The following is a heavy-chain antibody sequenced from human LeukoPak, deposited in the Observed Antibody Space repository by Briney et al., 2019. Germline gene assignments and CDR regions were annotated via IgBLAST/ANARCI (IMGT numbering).Heavy chain of an antibody. CDR3: ARVFDGPKQWLELGFDY. D-gene: IGHD6-19*01. CDR2: ISYDGSNK. CDR1: GFTFSSYA. V-gene: IGHV3-30-3*01. Sequence: GGSLRLSCAASGFTFSSYAMHWVRQAPGKGLEWVAVISYDGSNKYYADSVKGRFTISRDNSKNTLYLQMNSLRAEDTAVYYCARVFDGPKQWLELGFDYWGQGTLVTVSS. J-gene: IGHJ4*02.